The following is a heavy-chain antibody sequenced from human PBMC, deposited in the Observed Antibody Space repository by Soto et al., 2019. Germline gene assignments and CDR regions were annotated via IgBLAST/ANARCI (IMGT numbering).Heavy chain of an antibody. CDR1: GYTNTIYG. J-gene: IGHJ4*02. CDR3: GRTLYSGSYSGFDY. CDR2: ISAYNGNT. V-gene: IGHV1-18*01. Sequence: VSVKLYCKGAGYTNTIYGISCGSKTPGQGLEWMGWISAYNGNTNYAQKLQGRVTMTTDTSTSTVYMELRSLRSDDTAVYYCGRTLYSGSYSGFDYCGQGTLVT. D-gene: IGHD1-26*01.